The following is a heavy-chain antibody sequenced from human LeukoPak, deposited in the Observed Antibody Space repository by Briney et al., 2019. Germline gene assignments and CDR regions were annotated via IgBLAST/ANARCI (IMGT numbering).Heavy chain of an antibody. CDR1: GYTFTGYF. J-gene: IGHJ4*02. V-gene: IGHV1-2*02. Sequence: ASVRVSCKASGYTFTGYFMHWVRQAPGQGLDWMGWINPNTGGSKYAQKFQGRVTMTRDTSIGTAYMELSTVTSDDTAVYFCARVHATGYFSLDLGYWGQGTLVTVSS. CDR3: ARVHATGYFSLDLGY. D-gene: IGHD3-9*01. CDR2: INPNTGGS.